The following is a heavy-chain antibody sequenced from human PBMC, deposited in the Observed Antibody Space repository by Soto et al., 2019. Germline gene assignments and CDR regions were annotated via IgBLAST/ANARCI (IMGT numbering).Heavy chain of an antibody. D-gene: IGHD3-16*01. CDR1: GYPLTVDY. Sequence: SVKVACKASGYPLTVDYMHWLRHDPGPGLEWLGWINPNSGGTNYAQKFQGRVTMTRGTSISTAYMELSRLRSDHTAVYSCASEGEDAFDIWGQGTMGTVSS. V-gene: IGHV1-2*02. J-gene: IGHJ3*02. CDR2: INPNSGGT. CDR3: ASEGEDAFDI.